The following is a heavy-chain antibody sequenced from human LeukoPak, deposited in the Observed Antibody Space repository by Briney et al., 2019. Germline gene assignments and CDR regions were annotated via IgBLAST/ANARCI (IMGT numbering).Heavy chain of an antibody. CDR2: ISGYNGKT. CDR1: GYTFTNYG. D-gene: IGHD6-19*01. V-gene: IGHV1-18*01. J-gene: IGHJ4*02. Sequence: ASVKVSCKASGYTFTNYGINWVRQAPGQGLEWMGWISGYNGKTNYAQKFQGRVTMTTDTSTTTAYMEPRSLRSDDTAVYYCARDRSSGGSGYWGQGTLVTVSS. CDR3: ARDRSSGGSGY.